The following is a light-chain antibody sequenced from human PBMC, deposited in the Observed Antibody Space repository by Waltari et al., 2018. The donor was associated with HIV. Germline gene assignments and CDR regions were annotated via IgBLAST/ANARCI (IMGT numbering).Light chain of an antibody. CDR2: EGS. J-gene: IGLJ2*01. V-gene: IGLV2-23*01. CDR1: RRDVGIYNL. CDR3: CSYAGSFVV. Sequence: QSALTQPASVSGSPGQSITISCTGTRRDVGIYNLVSWYQQYPGKAPKLMIYEGSKRPSGVSNRFSGSKSGNTASLTISGLQTEDEADYYCCSYAGSFVVFGGGTKLTVL.